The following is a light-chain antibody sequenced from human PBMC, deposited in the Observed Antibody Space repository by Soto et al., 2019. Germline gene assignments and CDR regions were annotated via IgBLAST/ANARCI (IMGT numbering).Light chain of an antibody. CDR3: ASWDDRLGAVI. V-gene: IGLV1-47*02. Sequence: QSVLTQPPSASGTPGQRVTISCSGSSSNIGSNNVNWYQQLPGTAPKLLMFSNNQRPSGVPDRFSGSKFRTAASLAISGLRSEDEAVYYCASWDDRLGAVIFGGGPKVTVL. CDR2: SNN. J-gene: IGLJ2*01. CDR1: SSNIGSNN.